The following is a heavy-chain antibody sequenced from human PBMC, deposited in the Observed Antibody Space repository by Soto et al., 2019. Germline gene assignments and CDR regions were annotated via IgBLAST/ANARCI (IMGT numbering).Heavy chain of an antibody. J-gene: IGHJ3*02. Sequence: EVQLLESGRGLVQPGGSLRLSCAASGFVFSSYAMSWVRQAPGKGLEWVSAISGSGTTAYYADSVKGRFIFSRDNPKNTMYLQMNSLRAEDTAVYFCAKTTDGWFSAFEIWGQGTVVTVSS. CDR3: AKTTDGWFSAFEI. D-gene: IGHD6-19*01. V-gene: IGHV3-23*01. CDR2: ISGSGTTA. CDR1: GFVFSSYA.